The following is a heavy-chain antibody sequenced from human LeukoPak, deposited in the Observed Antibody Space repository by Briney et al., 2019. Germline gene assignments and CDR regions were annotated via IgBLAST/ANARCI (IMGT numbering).Heavy chain of an antibody. CDR2: INSDGSST. CDR1: GFTFSSYW. D-gene: IGHD3-16*02. J-gene: IGHJ6*02. CDR3: ARVYRYADSYGMDV. V-gene: IGHV3-74*01. Sequence: GGSLRLSCAASGFTFSSYWMHWVRQAPGKGLVSVSRINSDGSSTSYADSVKGRFTISRDNAKNTLYLQMNSLRAEDTAVYYCARVYRYADSYGMDVWGQGTTVTVSS.